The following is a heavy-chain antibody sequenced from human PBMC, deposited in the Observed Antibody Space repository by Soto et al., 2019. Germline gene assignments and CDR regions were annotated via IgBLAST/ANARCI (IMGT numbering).Heavy chain of an antibody. J-gene: IGHJ4*02. CDR3: ARGDSDYGVIDY. CDR2: IIHSGST. Sequence: QVQLQQWGAGLLKPSETLSLTCAVYGGSFSGYYWSWIRQPPGKGLGWIGEIIHSGSTYYNPSLKSRVTIAVDTSKNQLILKLSSVTAADTAVYYCARGDSDYGVIDYWGQGTLVTVSS. V-gene: IGHV4-34*01. CDR1: GGSFSGYY. D-gene: IGHD4-17*01.